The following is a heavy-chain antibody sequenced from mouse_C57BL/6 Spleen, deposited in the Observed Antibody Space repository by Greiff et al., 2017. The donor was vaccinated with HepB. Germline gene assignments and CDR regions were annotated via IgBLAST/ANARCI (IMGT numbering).Heavy chain of an antibody. J-gene: IGHJ3*01. CDR1: GYTFTSYW. CDR2: IHPNSGST. D-gene: IGHD3-2*02. CDR3: ARRPSDSSGLSWFAY. V-gene: IGHV1-64*01. Sequence: QVQLQQPGAELVKPGASVKLSCKASGYTFTSYWMHWVKQRPGQGLEWIGMIHPNSGSTNYNEQFKSKATLTVDKSSSTAYMQLSSLTYEDAAVYYCARRPSDSSGLSWFAYWGQGTLVTVSA.